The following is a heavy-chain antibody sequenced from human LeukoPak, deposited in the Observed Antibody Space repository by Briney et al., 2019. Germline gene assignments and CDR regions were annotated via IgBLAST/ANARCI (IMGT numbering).Heavy chain of an antibody. CDR2: ITWNSGSI. CDR1: GLTFYDYA. D-gene: IGHD7-27*01. V-gene: IGHV3-9*01. Sequence: GGSLRLSCAASGLTFYDYAMHWVRQAPGKGLEWVSGITWNSGSIAYADSVKGRFTISRDNAKNSLYLQMNTLRSEDTALYYCAAGVGITRYWGQGTLVTVSS. CDR3: AAGVGITRY. J-gene: IGHJ4*02.